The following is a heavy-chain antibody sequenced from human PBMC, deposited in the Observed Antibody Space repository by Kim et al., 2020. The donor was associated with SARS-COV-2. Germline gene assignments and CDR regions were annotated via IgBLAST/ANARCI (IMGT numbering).Heavy chain of an antibody. CDR2: IYYSGST. D-gene: IGHD3-22*01. Sequence: SETLSLTCTVSGGSISSSSYYWGWIRQPPGKGLEWIGSIYYSGSTYYNPSLKSRVTISVDTSKNQFSLKLSSVTAADTAVYYCARVKYYYDSSGYGPIFDYWGQGTLVTVSS. V-gene: IGHV4-39*01. J-gene: IGHJ4*02. CDR3: ARVKYYYDSSGYGPIFDY. CDR1: GGSISSSSYY.